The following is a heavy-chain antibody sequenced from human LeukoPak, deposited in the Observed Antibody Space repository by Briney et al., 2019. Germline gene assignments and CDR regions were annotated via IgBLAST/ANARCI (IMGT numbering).Heavy chain of an antibody. CDR2: IYYSGST. V-gene: IGHV4-61*01. D-gene: IGHD3-22*01. CDR3: ARSSEGRYYYDSSGFSYYYYYMDV. Sequence: SETLSLTCTVSGGSISSGSYYWSWIRQPPGKGLEWIGYIYYSGSTYYNPSLRSRVTISVDTSKNQFSLKLSSVTAADTAVYYCARSSEGRYYYDSSGFSYYYYYMDVWGKGTTVTISS. J-gene: IGHJ6*03. CDR1: GGSISSGSYY.